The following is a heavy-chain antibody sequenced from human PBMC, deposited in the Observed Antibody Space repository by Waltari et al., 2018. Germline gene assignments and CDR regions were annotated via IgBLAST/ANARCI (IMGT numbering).Heavy chain of an antibody. V-gene: IGHV2-5*02. D-gene: IGHD7-27*01. CDR3: AHQPGLRGAFDI. Sequence: QITLKESGPTLVKPTQTLTLTCTFSGFSLSTSGVGVGWIRQPPGKALEWLALIYWDDEKRSSPALKGRLTITKDTSKNQVVLTMTNMDPVDTATYYCAHQPGLRGAFDIWGQGTMVTVSS. J-gene: IGHJ3*02. CDR2: IYWDDEK. CDR1: GFSLSTSGVG.